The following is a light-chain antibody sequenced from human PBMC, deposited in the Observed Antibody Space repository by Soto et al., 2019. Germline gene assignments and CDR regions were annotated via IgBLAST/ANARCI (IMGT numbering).Light chain of an antibody. CDR3: AAWDDSLNGPV. Sequence: QLVLTQPPSASGTPGQRVTISCSGSSSNIGSNTVNWYQQLPGTAPKLLIYSDNQRPSRVPDRFSGSRSGTSASLAISGLQSEDEADYYCAAWDDSLNGPVFGGGTQLTVL. CDR2: SDN. V-gene: IGLV1-44*01. CDR1: SSNIGSNT. J-gene: IGLJ2*01.